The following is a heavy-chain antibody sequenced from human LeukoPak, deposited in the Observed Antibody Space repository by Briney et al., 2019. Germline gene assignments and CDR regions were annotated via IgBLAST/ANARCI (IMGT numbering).Heavy chain of an antibody. J-gene: IGHJ3*01. V-gene: IGHV3-74*01. CDR1: GFTFSSYW. Sequence: PGGSLRLSCAASGFTFSSYWMHWVRQAPGKGLVWVSRINTDGSSTNHADSVKGRFTISRDNAKNTLYLQMNSLRAEDAAVYYCANEYSKGDVWGQGTMVTVSS. CDR3: ANEYSKGDV. CDR2: INTDGSST. D-gene: IGHD4-11*01.